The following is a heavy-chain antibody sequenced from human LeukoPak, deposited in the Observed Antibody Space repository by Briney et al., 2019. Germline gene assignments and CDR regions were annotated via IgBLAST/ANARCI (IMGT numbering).Heavy chain of an antibody. Sequence: TGGSLRLSCAASGFTFSNYTMNWVRQAPGKGLEWVSSISSSSSYIYYADSVKGRFTISRDNAKNSLYLQMNSLRAEDTAVYYCARKDSSGWYGQVFYYMDVWGKGTTVTVSS. CDR1: GFTFSNYT. CDR2: ISSSSSYI. D-gene: IGHD6-19*01. J-gene: IGHJ6*03. CDR3: ARKDSSGWYGQVFYYMDV. V-gene: IGHV3-21*01.